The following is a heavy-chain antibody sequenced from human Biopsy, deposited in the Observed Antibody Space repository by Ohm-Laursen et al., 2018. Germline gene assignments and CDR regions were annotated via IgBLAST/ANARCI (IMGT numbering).Heavy chain of an antibody. CDR3: AKHGSGWTGDDALHI. D-gene: IGHD6-19*01. J-gene: IGHJ3*02. CDR1: GGSISGSS. CDR2: ISYSGST. Sequence: GTLSLTCTVSGGSISGSSWSWIRQAPGRGLEWVGYISYSGSTSNNVSLKSRITISVDTSKNQISLKVTSVTAADTAVYYCAKHGSGWTGDDALHIWGQGTMVTVSS. V-gene: IGHV4-59*08.